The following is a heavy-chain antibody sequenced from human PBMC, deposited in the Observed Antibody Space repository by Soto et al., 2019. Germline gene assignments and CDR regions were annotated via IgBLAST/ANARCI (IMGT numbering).Heavy chain of an antibody. CDR3: ARMTFGEIPYWFDT. Sequence: QVQLQESGPGLVKPSETLAITCTVSGGFFSSASYFWSWIRQPPGKEMEVIAYVYDTGTTKYSPSLKRRASISHDTSKNQFSLNLSSVTTADTGIYYCARMTFGEIPYWFDTFGQGILVSVS. CDR2: VYDTGTT. CDR1: GGFFSSASYF. D-gene: IGHD3-16*01. V-gene: IGHV4-61*01. J-gene: IGHJ5*02.